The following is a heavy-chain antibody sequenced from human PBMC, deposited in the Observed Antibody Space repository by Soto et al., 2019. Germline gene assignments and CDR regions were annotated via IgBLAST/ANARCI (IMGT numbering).Heavy chain of an antibody. J-gene: IGHJ4*02. CDR3: ERVWGRPFDY. CDR2: IYYRGST. D-gene: IGHD7-27*01. V-gene: IGHV4-59*01. Sequence: SETLSLTCTVSGGSISSDYWSWIRQPPGKGLKWIGYIYYRGSTNYNPSLKSRVTISVDTSKNQFSLKLSSVTAADTAVYYCERVWGRPFDYWGQGTLVTVSS. CDR1: GGSISSDY.